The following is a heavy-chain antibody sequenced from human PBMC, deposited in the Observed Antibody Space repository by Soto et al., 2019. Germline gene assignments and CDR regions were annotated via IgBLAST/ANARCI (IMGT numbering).Heavy chain of an antibody. CDR3: AKSSQVGMGGGVAY. V-gene: IGHV3-23*01. CDR2: ISGSGGST. D-gene: IGHD2-21*01. Sequence: EVQLLESGGGLVQPGGSLRLSCTASGFTFNTYAMSWVRQAPGKGLEWVSTISGSGGSTYYADSVKGRFTISRDNSKNTLYLQMNSLRAEDTAVYYCAKSSQVGMGGGVAYWGQGTLVTVSS. J-gene: IGHJ4*02. CDR1: GFTFNTYA.